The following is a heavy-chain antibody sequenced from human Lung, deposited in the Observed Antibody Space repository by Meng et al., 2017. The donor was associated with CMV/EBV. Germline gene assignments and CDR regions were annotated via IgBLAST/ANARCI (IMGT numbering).Heavy chain of an antibody. CDR1: GGSVNSPNSY. D-gene: IGHD1-26*01. CDR2: ISYSGST. J-gene: IGHJ4*02. V-gene: IGHV4-61*01. CDR3: ARQWAGSSFDY. Sequence: CSVSGGSVNSPNSYWSWIRQSPGKGLEWIGYISYSGSTTYNPSLNSRVTIAMDKSKNQFSLNLFSLTPADSALYYCARQWAGSSFDYWGQGALVTVSS.